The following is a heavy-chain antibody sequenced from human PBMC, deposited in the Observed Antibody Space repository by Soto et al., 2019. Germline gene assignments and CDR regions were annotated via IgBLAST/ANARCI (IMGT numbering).Heavy chain of an antibody. CDR1: GFTLNTYA. D-gene: IGHD2-15*01. V-gene: IGHV3-30*15. Sequence: QVQLVESGGGVVQLGTSLRLSCAASGFTLNTYAMHWVRQVPGKGLEWVAFISYNGKNKYYGNSVKGRFTISRDDSANTLYPQMSSLRSEDTAVYYCATEGVQYVVSGLYPFQYWGRGTLVTVSS. CDR2: ISYNGKNK. J-gene: IGHJ4*02. CDR3: ATEGVQYVVSGLYPFQY.